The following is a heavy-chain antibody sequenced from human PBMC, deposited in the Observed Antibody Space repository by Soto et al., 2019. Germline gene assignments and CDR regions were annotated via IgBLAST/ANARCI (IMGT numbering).Heavy chain of an antibody. D-gene: IGHD6-13*01. CDR1: GGSIISYY. Sequence: SETLSLTCTVSGGSIISYYWSWIRQPPGKGLEWIGYIYYSGSTNYNPSLKSRVTISVDTSKNQFSLKLSSVTAADTAVYYCARKSRGSSWYDYYYYYMDVWGKGTTVTVSS. J-gene: IGHJ6*03. CDR2: IYYSGST. V-gene: IGHV4-59*01. CDR3: ARKSRGSSWYDYYYYYMDV.